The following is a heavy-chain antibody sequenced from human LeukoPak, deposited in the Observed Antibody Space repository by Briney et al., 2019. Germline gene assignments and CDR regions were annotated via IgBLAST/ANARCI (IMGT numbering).Heavy chain of an antibody. V-gene: IGHV4-38-2*02. D-gene: IGHD6-19*01. J-gene: IGHJ4*02. CDR3: ARVNWVAVAGTFDY. CDR2: INHSGST. CDR1: GYSISSSYY. Sequence: SETLSLTCTVSGYSISSSYYWSWIRQPPGKGLEWIGEINHSGSTNYNPSLKSRVTISVDTSKNQFSLKLSSVTAADTAVYYCARVNWVAVAGTFDYWGQGTLVTVSS.